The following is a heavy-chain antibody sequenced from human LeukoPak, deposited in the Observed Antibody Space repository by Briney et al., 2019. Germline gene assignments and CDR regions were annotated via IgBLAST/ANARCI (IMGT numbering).Heavy chain of an antibody. J-gene: IGHJ5*02. V-gene: IGHV1-24*01. Sequence: EASVKVSCKVTGNTLSEFSMHWVRQSPGKGLEWMGGFDPEVGETVYAQKFQGRVTMTEDTSTETAYMELSSLRPEDTAVYYCATDLLAGGLKTFDPWGQGTLVTVSS. CDR1: GNTLSEFS. CDR2: FDPEVGET. CDR3: ATDLLAGGLKTFDP.